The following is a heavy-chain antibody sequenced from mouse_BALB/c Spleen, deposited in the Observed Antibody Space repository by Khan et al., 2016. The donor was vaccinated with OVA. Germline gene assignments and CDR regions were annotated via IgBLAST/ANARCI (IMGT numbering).Heavy chain of an antibody. CDR1: GYTFTNYS. V-gene: IGHV1-4*01. CDR3: VRIPNPPYYFDY. J-gene: IGHJ2*01. CDR2: INPSSGYT. D-gene: IGHD6-1*01. Sequence: VQLQESGAELARPGASVKMSCKASGYTFTNYSMHWVKQRPGQGLEWIGYINPSSGYTNYNQNFNDKATLTTDRSSNTAYMQLSSLTSDDSAVYYCVRIPNPPYYFDYWGQGTTLTVSS.